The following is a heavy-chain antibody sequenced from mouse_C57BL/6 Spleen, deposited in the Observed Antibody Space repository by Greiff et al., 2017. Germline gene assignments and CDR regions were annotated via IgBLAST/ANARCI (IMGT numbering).Heavy chain of an antibody. CDR3: ARGEGLWLRRGFAY. V-gene: IGHV1-80*01. CDR1: GYAFSSYW. Sequence: QVQLQQSGAELVQPGASVKISCKASGYAFSSYWMNWVKQRPGKGLEWIGQIYPGDGDTNYNGKVKGKGTLTADKSSSTAYMQLSSLTSEDSAVYFCARGEGLWLRRGFAYWGQGTLVTVSA. J-gene: IGHJ3*01. D-gene: IGHD2-2*01. CDR2: IYPGDGDT.